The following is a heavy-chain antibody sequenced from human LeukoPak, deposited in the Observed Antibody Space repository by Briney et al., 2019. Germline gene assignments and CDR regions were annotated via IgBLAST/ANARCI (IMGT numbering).Heavy chain of an antibody. CDR2: ISGSGTNQ. D-gene: IGHD4-11*01. J-gene: IGHJ6*03. V-gene: IGHV3-11*01. Sequence: GGSLRLSCAASGFTFSNFYMCWFRQAPGKGLEWLSYISGSGTNQHYADSVRGRFTISRDNAENSLSLQMDSLRAEDTAVYYCARPVSPNYFYYMDVWGRGTTVTVSS. CDR3: ARPVSPNYFYYMDV. CDR1: GFTFSNFY.